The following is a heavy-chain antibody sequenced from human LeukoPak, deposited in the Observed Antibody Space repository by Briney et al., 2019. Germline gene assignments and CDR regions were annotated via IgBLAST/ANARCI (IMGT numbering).Heavy chain of an antibody. CDR1: GYTSTGYY. CDR2: INPNSGGT. V-gene: IGHV1-2*02. Sequence: GASVKVSCKASGYTSTGYYMHWVRQAPGQGLEWMGWINPNSGGTNYAQKFQGRVTMTRDTSISTAYMELSRLRSDDTAVYYCARDFRLTVRGVILDYWGQGTLVTVSS. CDR3: ARDFRLTVRGVILDY. J-gene: IGHJ4*02. D-gene: IGHD3-10*01.